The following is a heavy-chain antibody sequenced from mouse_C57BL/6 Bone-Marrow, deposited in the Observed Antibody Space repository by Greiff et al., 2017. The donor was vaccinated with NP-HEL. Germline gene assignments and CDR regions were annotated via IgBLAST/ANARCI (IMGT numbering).Heavy chain of an antibody. V-gene: IGHV1-85*01. D-gene: IGHD3-2*02. Sequence: VMLVESGPELVKPGASVKLSCKASGYTFTSYDINWVKQRPGQGLAWIGWIYPRDGSTKYNEKLKGKATLTVDTSSSTAYMELHSLTSEDSAVYFCARRRRLDSSGYDYAMDYWGQGTSVTVSS. CDR2: IYPRDGST. J-gene: IGHJ4*01. CDR3: ARRRRLDSSGYDYAMDY. CDR1: GYTFTSYD.